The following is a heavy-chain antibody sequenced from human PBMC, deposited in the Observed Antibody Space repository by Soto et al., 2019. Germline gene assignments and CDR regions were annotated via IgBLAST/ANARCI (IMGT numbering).Heavy chain of an antibody. CDR1: GFTFSSYA. J-gene: IGHJ5*02. Sequence: EVQLLESGGGWLQPGGSLRLSCAASGFTFSSYAMNWVRQAPGKGLEWVSGITDNGAGSYYSDSVKGRFTISRDNSKNTLYLQMNSLRAEDTAVYYCAKAYSNSWPNDWFDPWGQGTLVTVSS. CDR3: AKAYSNSWPNDWFDP. CDR2: ITDNGAGS. V-gene: IGHV3-23*01. D-gene: IGHD6-13*01.